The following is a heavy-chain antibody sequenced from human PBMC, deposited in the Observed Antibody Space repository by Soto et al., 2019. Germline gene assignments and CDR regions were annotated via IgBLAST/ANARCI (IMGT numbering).Heavy chain of an antibody. D-gene: IGHD3-10*01. V-gene: IGHV3-53*01. J-gene: IGHJ3*02. Sequence: GGSLRLSCAASGFTVSSNYMSWVRQAPGKGLEWVSVIYGGGSTYYADSVKGRFTISRDNSKNTLYLQMNSLRAEDTAVYYCARQSRRITMVRGDNDAFDIWGQGTMVTVSS. CDR1: GFTVSSNY. CDR2: IYGGGST. CDR3: ARQSRRITMVRGDNDAFDI.